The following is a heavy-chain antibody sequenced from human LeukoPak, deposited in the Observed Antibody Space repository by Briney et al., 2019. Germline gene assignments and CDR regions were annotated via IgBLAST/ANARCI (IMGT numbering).Heavy chain of an antibody. CDR3: ARAVYCSSTSCRYGMDV. J-gene: IGHJ6*02. CDR1: GFTVISNY. CDR2: IYSGGST. V-gene: IGHV3-66*01. D-gene: IGHD2-2*01. Sequence: GGSLRLSCAASGFTVISNYMTWVRQAPGKGLEWVSVIYSGGSTYYPDSVKGRFTISRENAKNSLYLQMNSLRAGDTAVYYCARAVYCSSTSCRYGMDVWGQGTTVTVSS.